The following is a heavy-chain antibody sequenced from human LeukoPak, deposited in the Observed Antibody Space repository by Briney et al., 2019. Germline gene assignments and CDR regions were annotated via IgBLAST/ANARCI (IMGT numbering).Heavy chain of an antibody. V-gene: IGHV3-48*03. J-gene: IGHJ5*02. CDR1: QFTFSSHE. D-gene: IGHD3-10*01. Sequence: PGGSLRLSCEASQFTFSSHEINWVRQAPGKGLEWISSISGSGSTIKYADSVKGRFTISRDNAKNSLYLQMNSLRAEDMALYYCAKDDMVRGVISPNNWFDPWGQGTLVTVSS. CDR3: AKDDMVRGVISPNNWFDP. CDR2: ISGSGSTI.